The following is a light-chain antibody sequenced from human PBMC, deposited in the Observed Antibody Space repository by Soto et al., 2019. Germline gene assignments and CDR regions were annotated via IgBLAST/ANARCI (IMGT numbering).Light chain of an antibody. CDR2: GVS. CDR1: TSDVGGFNF. J-gene: IGLJ3*02. CDR3: ATRDERLSGRV. V-gene: IGLV2-14*03. Sequence: QSVLSQPASVSESPGQSITISCTGTTSDVGGFNFVSWYQQHPGKAPKLMIYGVSNRPSGVPDRFSGSKSGTSASLAISGLQSEDEADYYCATRDERLSGRVFGGGTKLTVL.